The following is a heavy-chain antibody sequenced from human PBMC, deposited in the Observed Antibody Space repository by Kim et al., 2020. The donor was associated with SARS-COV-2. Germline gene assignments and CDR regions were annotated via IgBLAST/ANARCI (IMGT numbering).Heavy chain of an antibody. CDR1: GFTFSDSP. Sequence: GGSLRLSCAASGFTFSDSPMRWVRQASGKGLEWVGRIRSKVNYYETSYAVSGQGRFTISSSDSASTTQLQINSLKTADMAVYYCTRIPATTLSFWDALDV. V-gene: IGHV3-73*01. J-gene: IGHJ3*01. CDR2: IRSKVNYYET. CDR3: TRIPATTLSFWDALDV. D-gene: IGHD1-1*01.